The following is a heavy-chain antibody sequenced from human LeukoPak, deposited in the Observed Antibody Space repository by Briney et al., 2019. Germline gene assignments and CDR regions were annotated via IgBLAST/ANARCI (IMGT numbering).Heavy chain of an antibody. Sequence: GTLRLSCAASGFTFSSYGMSWVRQAPGGGREWIGSIYHSGSTYYNPSLQSRVNISVDTSKNQFSLKLSSVTAADTAVYYCARGGGSYYMDVWAKGTTVTVSS. V-gene: IGHV4-38-2*01. CDR2: IYHSGST. J-gene: IGHJ6*03. CDR3: ARGGGSYYMDV. D-gene: IGHD3-10*01. CDR1: GFTFSSYG.